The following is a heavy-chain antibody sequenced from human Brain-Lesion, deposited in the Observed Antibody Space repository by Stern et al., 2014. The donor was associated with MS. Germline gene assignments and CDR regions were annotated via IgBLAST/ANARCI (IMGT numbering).Heavy chain of an antibody. CDR2: INPKSGGT. V-gene: IGHV1-2*04. Sequence: QVQLAESGAEVKKPGASVKVSCKASGYTFTGYYMHWVRQAPGPGLERMGWINPKSGGTNYAQKFQVWVTMTRDTSINTAYMELSRLRSDDTAVYYCATYYYDSTGYNDFWGQGTLVTVSS. CDR1: GYTFTGYY. CDR3: ATYYYDSTGYNDF. J-gene: IGHJ4*02. D-gene: IGHD3-22*01.